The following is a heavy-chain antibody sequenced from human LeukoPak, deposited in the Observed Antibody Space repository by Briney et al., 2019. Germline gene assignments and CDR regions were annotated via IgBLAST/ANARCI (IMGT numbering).Heavy chain of an antibody. D-gene: IGHD6-6*01. J-gene: IGHJ6*02. CDR3: AKDRSSAESPYGMDV. V-gene: IGHV1-2*02. CDR2: INPNSGGT. CDR1: GYTFTGYY. Sequence: GASVKVSCKASGYTFTGYYMHRVRQAPGQGLEWMGWINPNSGGTNYAQKFQGRVTMTRDTSISTAYMELSRLRSDDTAVYYCAKDRSSAESPYGMDVWGQGTTVTVSS.